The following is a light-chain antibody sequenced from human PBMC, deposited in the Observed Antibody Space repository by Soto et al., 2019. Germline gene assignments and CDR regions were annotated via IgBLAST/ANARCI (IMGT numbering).Light chain of an antibody. V-gene: IGKV1-39*01. CDR2: AAS. CDR1: QSINNY. J-gene: IGKJ4*01. Sequence: EIEMTQGPSSLSSSVGDIFTITCRASQSINNYLSWYQQKPGKAPNLLIFAASTLQSGVPSRFSGSGSGTDFTLTISSLQPEDFATYYCLQSYRTPLTFGGGTKVDIK. CDR3: LQSYRTPLT.